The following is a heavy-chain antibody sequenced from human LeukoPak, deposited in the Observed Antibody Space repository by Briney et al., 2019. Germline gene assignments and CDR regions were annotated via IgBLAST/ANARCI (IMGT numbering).Heavy chain of an antibody. CDR2: ISSSSSTI. CDR1: GFTFSSYS. D-gene: IGHD3-9*01. J-gene: IGHJ4*02. Sequence: PGGSLRLSCAASGFTFSSYSMNWVRQAPGKGLEWVSYISSSSSTIYYADSVKGRFTISRDNAKNSLYLQMNSLRAEDTAVYYCARVERYFDWLPDDYWGQGTLVTVSS. CDR3: ARVERYFDWLPDDY. V-gene: IGHV3-48*01.